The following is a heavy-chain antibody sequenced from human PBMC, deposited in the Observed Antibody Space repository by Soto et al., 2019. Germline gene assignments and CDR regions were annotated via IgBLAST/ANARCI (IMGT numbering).Heavy chain of an antibody. CDR2: INHSGST. CDR3: AGGSRSDILTGYYPFDY. Sequence: QVQLQQGGAGLLKPSETLSLTCAVYGGSFSGYYWSWIRQPPGKGLEWIGEINHSGSTNYNPSLKSRVTISVDTSMNQFSLTLSSVTAADTAVYYCAGGSRSDILTGYYPFDYWGQGTLVTVSS. V-gene: IGHV4-34*01. D-gene: IGHD3-9*01. J-gene: IGHJ4*02. CDR1: GGSFSGYY.